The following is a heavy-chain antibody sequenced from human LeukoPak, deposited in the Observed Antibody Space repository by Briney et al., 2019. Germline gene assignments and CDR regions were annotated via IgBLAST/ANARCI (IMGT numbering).Heavy chain of an antibody. J-gene: IGHJ4*02. Sequence: SVKVSCKASGGTFSSYAISWVRQAPGQGLEWMGGIIPIIGTANYAQKFQGRVTITADESTSTAYMELSSLRSEDTAVYYCARLPIYSSGPRYFDYWGQGTLVTVSS. D-gene: IGHD3-22*01. CDR3: ARLPIYSSGPRYFDY. V-gene: IGHV1-69*13. CDR1: GGTFSSYA. CDR2: IIPIIGTA.